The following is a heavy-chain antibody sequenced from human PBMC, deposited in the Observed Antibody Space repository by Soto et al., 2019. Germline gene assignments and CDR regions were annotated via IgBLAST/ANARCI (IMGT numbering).Heavy chain of an antibody. Sequence: PGGSLRLSCAASGFTFSSYSMNWVRQPPGKGLEWVSSFSWDGGSIYYADSVKGRFTISRDNSKNSLYLQMNSLRTEDTALYYCAKDIGDDSYGYNTTENYYYYYGMDVWGQGTTVTVSS. CDR2: FSWDGGSI. J-gene: IGHJ6*02. D-gene: IGHD5-18*01. CDR1: GFTFSSYS. V-gene: IGHV3-43*01. CDR3: AKDIGDDSYGYNTTENYYYYYGMDV.